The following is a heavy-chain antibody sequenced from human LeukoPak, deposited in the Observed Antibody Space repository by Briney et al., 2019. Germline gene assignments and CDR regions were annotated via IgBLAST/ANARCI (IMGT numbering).Heavy chain of an antibody. CDR2: IGGSGDIT. V-gene: IGHV3-23*01. CDR3: GRDGVPPCGADCPAFDY. J-gene: IGHJ4*02. D-gene: IGHD2-21*02. Sequence: GGSLRLSCAASGFTLSSYAMSWVRQAPGKGREWVSGIGGSGDITYYADSVKGRFTISRDNSKNTLYLQMNSLRAEDTAVYYCGRDGVPPCGADCPAFDYWGQGTLVTVSS. CDR1: GFTLSSYA.